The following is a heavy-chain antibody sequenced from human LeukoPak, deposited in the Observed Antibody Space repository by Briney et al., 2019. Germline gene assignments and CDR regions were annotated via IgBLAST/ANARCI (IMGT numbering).Heavy chain of an antibody. Sequence: RRCLRLSCAPSGFSSSSYAMSWVRHAPGKGLEWVSAISGGGSSRYYGDSVKGRFTISRDNSKNTLYLQMNSLRAEDTAVYYCARMANFIITDYYYYYMDIWGKGTTVTVSS. J-gene: IGHJ6*03. CDR3: ARMANFIITDYYYYYMDI. D-gene: IGHD3-16*01. CDR2: ISGGGSSR. V-gene: IGHV3-23*01. CDR1: GFSSSSYA.